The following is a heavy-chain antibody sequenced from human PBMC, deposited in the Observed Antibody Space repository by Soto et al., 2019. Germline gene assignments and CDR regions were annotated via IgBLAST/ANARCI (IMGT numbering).Heavy chain of an antibody. CDR1: GFTFSSYG. CDR2: ISYDGSNK. J-gene: IGHJ6*03. D-gene: IGHD5-12*01. CDR3: AKDRGYGRRRLGLSYMDV. V-gene: IGHV3-30*18. Sequence: GGSLRLSCAASGFTFSSYGMHWVRQAPGKGLEWVAVISYDGSNKYYADSVKGRFTISRDNSKNTLYLQMNSLRAEDTAVYYCAKDRGYGRRRLGLSYMDVWGKGTTVTVSS.